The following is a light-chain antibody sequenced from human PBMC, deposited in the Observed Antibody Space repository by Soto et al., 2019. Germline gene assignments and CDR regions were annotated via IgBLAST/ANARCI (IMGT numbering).Light chain of an antibody. CDR1: SSNIANNI. V-gene: IGLV1-44*01. J-gene: IGLJ2*01. Sequence: QSVLTQPPSASGTPGQRVTISCSGSSSNIANNIVNWYQQLPGTAPKLLIYSNSQRPSGVPDRFSGSKSGTSASLAISGLQSEDEADYYCATWDDSLNGQVFGGGTKLTVL. CDR3: ATWDDSLNGQV. CDR2: SNS.